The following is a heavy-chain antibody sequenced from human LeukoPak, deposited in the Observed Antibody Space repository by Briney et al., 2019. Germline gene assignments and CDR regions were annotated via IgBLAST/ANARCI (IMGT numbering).Heavy chain of an antibody. CDR3: AREGPPFVWFDP. D-gene: IGHD3-10*01. CDR1: GGSISSGGYY. V-gene: IGHV4-31*03. CDR2: IYYSGST. J-gene: IGHJ5*02. Sequence: SQTLSLTCTVSGGSISSGGYYWSWIRQHPGKGLEWIGYIYYSGSTYYNPSLKSRVTISVDTSKNQFSLKLSSVTAADTAVYSCAREGPPFVWFDPWGQGTLVTVSS.